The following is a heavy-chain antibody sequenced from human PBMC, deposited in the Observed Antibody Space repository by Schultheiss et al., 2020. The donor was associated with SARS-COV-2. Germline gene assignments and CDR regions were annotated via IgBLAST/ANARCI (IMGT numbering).Heavy chain of an antibody. J-gene: IGHJ4*02. V-gene: IGHV3-11*06. CDR2: ISSSSSYT. CDR1: GFTFSDYY. Sequence: GESLKISCAASGFTFSDYYMSWIRQAPGKGLEWVSYISSSSSYTNYADSVKGRFTISRDNAKNSLYLQMNSLRAEDTSVYYCAREAGDCRGGSCFHFDYWGQGILVTVSS. CDR3: AREAGDCRGGSCFHFDY. D-gene: IGHD2-15*01.